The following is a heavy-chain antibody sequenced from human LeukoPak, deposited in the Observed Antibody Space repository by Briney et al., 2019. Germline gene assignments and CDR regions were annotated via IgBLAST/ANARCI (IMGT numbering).Heavy chain of an antibody. J-gene: IGHJ6*02. CDR2: ISGSGGST. Sequence: PGGSLRLSCAASGFTFSSYAMSWVRQAPGKGLEWVSAISGSGGSTYYADSVKGRFTISRDNSKNTLYLQMNSPRAEDTAVYYCAKDRGGYYDFWSGYYFHYYYGMDVWGQGTTVTVSS. D-gene: IGHD3-3*01. CDR3: AKDRGGYYDFWSGYYFHYYYGMDV. V-gene: IGHV3-23*01. CDR1: GFTFSSYA.